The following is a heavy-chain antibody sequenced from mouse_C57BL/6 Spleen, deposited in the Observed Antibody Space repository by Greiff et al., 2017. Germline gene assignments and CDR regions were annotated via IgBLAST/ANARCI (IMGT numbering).Heavy chain of an antibody. Sequence: QVQLQQSGAELAKPGASVKLSCKASGYTFTSYWMHWVKPRPGQGLEWIGYINPSSGYTKYNQKFKDKATLTADKSSSTAYMQLSSLTYEDSAVYYGARFRDGYSAWFAYWGQGTLVTVSA. V-gene: IGHV1-7*01. CDR1: GYTFTSYW. CDR3: ARFRDGYSAWFAY. D-gene: IGHD2-3*01. J-gene: IGHJ3*01. CDR2: INPSSGYT.